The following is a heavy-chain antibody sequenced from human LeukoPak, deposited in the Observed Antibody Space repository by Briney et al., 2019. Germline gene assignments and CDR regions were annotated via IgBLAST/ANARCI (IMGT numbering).Heavy chain of an antibody. Sequence: SETLSLTCTVSGGSISSYYWSWIRQPAGKGLEWIGRTYTSGSTNYNPSLKSRVTMSVDTSKNQFSLKLSSVTAADTAVYYCARGRVDYDYVWGSYRAPSFDYWGQGTLVTVSS. CDR1: GGSISSYY. CDR3: ARGRVDYDYVWGSYRAPSFDY. V-gene: IGHV4-4*07. D-gene: IGHD3-16*02. CDR2: TYTSGST. J-gene: IGHJ4*02.